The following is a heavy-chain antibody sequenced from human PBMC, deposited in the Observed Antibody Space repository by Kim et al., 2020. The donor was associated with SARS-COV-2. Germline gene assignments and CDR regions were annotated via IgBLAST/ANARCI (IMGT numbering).Heavy chain of an antibody. V-gene: IGHV3-30*07. D-gene: IGHD3-9*01. J-gene: IGHJ6*02. CDR3: ARADDILTASYYGMDV. Sequence: SVKGRFTISRDNSKNTLYLQMNSLRAEDTAVYYCARADDILTASYYGMDVWGQGTTVTVSS.